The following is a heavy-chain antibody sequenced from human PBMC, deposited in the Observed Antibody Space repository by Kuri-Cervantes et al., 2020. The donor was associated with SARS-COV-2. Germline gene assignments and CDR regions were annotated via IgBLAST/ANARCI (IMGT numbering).Heavy chain of an antibody. Sequence: GESLKISCAASGFTFSSYSMNWVRQAPGKGLEWVSSISSSSSYIYYADSVKGRFTISRDYAKNSLYLQMNSLRAEDTAVYYCARVRMVGSSSVPYYFDYWGQGTLVTVSS. D-gene: IGHD6-6*01. CDR3: ARVRMVGSSSVPYYFDY. J-gene: IGHJ4*02. CDR2: ISSSSSYI. V-gene: IGHV3-21*01. CDR1: GFTFSSYS.